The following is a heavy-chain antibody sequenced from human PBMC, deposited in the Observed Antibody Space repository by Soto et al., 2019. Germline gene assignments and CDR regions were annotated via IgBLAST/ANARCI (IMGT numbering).Heavy chain of an antibody. D-gene: IGHD1-26*01. V-gene: IGHV4-39*01. CDR2: IYYSGST. J-gene: IGHJ3*02. Sequence: QLQLQESGPGLVKPSETLPLTCTVSGGSISSSSYYWGWIRQPPGKGLEWIGSIYYSGSTYYNPSLKSRVTISVDTSKNQFSLKLSSVTAADTAVYYCARQIVGDDAFDIWGQGTMVTVSS. CDR3: ARQIVGDDAFDI. CDR1: GGSISSSSYY.